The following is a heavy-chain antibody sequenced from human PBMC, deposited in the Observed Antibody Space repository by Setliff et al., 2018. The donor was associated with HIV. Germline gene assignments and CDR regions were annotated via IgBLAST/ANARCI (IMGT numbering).Heavy chain of an antibody. Sequence: SETLSLTCTVSSGSISDSRYYWGWIRQAPGKGLEWIGSIYYSGSLYYSPSLKSRLTVSVDTSKNQFSLTLGAVTATDTAVYYCASQYCSAGSCFSDYWGQGTMVTVSS. CDR2: IYYSGSL. V-gene: IGHV4-39*01. CDR3: ASQYCSAGSCFSDY. J-gene: IGHJ4*02. D-gene: IGHD2-15*01. CDR1: SGSISDSRYY.